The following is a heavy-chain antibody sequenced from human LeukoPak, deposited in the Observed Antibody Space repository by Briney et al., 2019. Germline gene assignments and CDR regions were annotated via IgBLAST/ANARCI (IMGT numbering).Heavy chain of an antibody. J-gene: IGHJ5*02. D-gene: IGHD2-21*02. CDR1: GGTFSSYA. V-gene: IGHV1-69*04. CDR2: IIPILGIA. Sequence: GASVKVSCKASGGTFSSYAISWVRQAPGQGLEWMGRIIPILGIANYAQKFQGRVTITADKSTSTAYMELSSLRSEDTAVYYCARENPNCGGDCYLNWFDPWGQGTLVTVSS. CDR3: ARENPNCGGDCYLNWFDP.